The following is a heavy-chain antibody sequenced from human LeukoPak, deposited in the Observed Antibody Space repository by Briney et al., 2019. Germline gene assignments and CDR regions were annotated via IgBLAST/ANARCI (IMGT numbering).Heavy chain of an antibody. CDR3: AKNGEPTYYYYGMDV. D-gene: IGHD4-17*01. V-gene: IGHV3-23*01. CDR1: GFNFSSYA. J-gene: IGHJ6*02. CDR2: ISGSGGST. Sequence: GGSLRLSCAASGFNFSSYAMSWVRQAPGKGLEWVSAISGSGGSTYYADSVKGRFTISRDNSKNTLYLQMNSLRAEDTAVYYCAKNGEPTYYYYGMDVWGQGTTVTVSS.